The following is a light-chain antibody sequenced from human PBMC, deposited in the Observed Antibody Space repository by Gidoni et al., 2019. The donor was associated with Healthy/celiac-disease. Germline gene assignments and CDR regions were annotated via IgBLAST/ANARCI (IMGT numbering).Light chain of an antibody. V-gene: IGKV1-39*01. CDR3: QQSYSTPGT. J-gene: IGKJ1*01. CDR2: AAS. CDR1: QSISSY. Sequence: DIQMPQSPSSLSASVGDRVTITCRASQSISSYLNWYQQKPGKAPKLLIYAASSLQRGVPSRFSGSGSGTDFTLTISSLQPEDFATYYCQQSYSTPGTFGQGTKVEIK.